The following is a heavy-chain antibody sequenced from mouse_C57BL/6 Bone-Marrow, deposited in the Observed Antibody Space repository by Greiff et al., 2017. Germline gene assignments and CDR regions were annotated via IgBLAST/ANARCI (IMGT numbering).Heavy chain of an antibody. D-gene: IGHD2-2*01. CDR1: GYTFTDYY. J-gene: IGHJ3*01. V-gene: IGHV1-76*01. CDR2: IYPGSGNT. CDR3: ARGYGYDPWFAY. Sequence: VRLVESGAELVRPGASVTLSCKASGYTFTDYYINWVKQRPGQGLEWIARIYPGSGNTYYNEKFKGKATLTAEKSSSTAYMQLSSLTSEDSAVYFCARGYGYDPWFAYWGQGTLVTVSA.